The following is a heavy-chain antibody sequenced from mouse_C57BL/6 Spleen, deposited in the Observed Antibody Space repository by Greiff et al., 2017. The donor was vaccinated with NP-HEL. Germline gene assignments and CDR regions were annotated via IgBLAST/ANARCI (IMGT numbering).Heavy chain of an antibody. CDR3: ARDSPITTPFAY. CDR2: ISDGGSYT. CDR1: GFTFSSYA. J-gene: IGHJ3*01. Sequence: EVHLVESGGGLVKPGGSLKLSCAASGFTFSSYAMSWVRQTPEKRLEWVATISDGGSYTYYPDNVKGRFTISRDNAKNNLYLQMSHLKSEDTAMYYCARDSPITTPFAYWGQGTLVTVSA. D-gene: IGHD1-1*01. V-gene: IGHV5-4*01.